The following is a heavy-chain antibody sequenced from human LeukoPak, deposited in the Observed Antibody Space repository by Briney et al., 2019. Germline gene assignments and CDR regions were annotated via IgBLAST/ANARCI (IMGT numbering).Heavy chain of an antibody. J-gene: IGHJ1*01. Sequence: PSETLSLTCTVSDGSINTYYWSWIRQPPGAGLEWIGYISYSGTTNYNPSLKSRVTISLDTSKNQLSLKLTSVTAADTAVYYCARANYYGSGSYSYFQHWGQGTLVTVSS. D-gene: IGHD3-10*01. CDR3: ARANYYGSGSYSYFQH. CDR1: DGSINTYY. V-gene: IGHV4-59*01. CDR2: ISYSGTT.